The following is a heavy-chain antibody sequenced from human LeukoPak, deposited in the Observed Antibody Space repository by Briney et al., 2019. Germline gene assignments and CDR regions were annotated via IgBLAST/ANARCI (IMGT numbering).Heavy chain of an antibody. CDR2: IYYSGST. Sequence: PSETLSLTCTVSGGSISSSSYYWGWIRQPPGKGLEWIGSIYYSGSTYYNPSLKSRVTISVDTSKNQFSLKLSSVTAADTAVYYCARVRITFGGVIPYFDYWGQGTLVTVSS. D-gene: IGHD3-16*02. CDR3: ARVRITFGGVIPYFDY. V-gene: IGHV4-39*07. J-gene: IGHJ4*02. CDR1: GGSISSSSYY.